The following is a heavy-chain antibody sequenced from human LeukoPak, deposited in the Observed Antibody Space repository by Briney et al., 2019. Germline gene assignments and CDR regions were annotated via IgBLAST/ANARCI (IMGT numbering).Heavy chain of an antibody. D-gene: IGHD2-15*01. CDR3: ATDGSGGLGVVVAAADYYYGMDV. CDR1: GYTLTELS. Sequence: GASVKVSCKVSGYTLTELSMHWVRQATGKGLEWMGGFDPEDGETIYAQKFQGRVTMTEDTSTDTAYMELSSLRSEDTAVYYCATDGSGGLGVVVAAADYYYGMDVWGKGTTVTVSS. CDR2: FDPEDGET. V-gene: IGHV1-24*01. J-gene: IGHJ6*04.